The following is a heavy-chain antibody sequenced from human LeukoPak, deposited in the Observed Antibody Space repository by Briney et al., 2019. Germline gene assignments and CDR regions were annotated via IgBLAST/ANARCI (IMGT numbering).Heavy chain of an antibody. Sequence: SETLSLTCTVSGDSISSFYWSWIRQPPGKGLEWIGYIYYSGSTKYNPSLKSRVTISVDRSKNQFSLKLSSVTAADTAVYYCAREAYCGGDCYRHFDYWGQGTLVTVSS. D-gene: IGHD2-21*02. J-gene: IGHJ4*02. CDR3: AREAYCGGDCYRHFDY. V-gene: IGHV4-59*01. CDR2: IYYSGST. CDR1: GDSISSFY.